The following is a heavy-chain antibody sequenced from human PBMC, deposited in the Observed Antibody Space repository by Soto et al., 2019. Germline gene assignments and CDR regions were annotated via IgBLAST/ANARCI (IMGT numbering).Heavy chain of an antibody. D-gene: IGHD6-13*01. J-gene: IGHJ6*02. CDR3: QLATNDYYYYYGMDV. Sequence: ASVKVSCKASGGTFISYAISWVRQAPGQGLEWMGGIIPIFGTANYAQKFQGRVTITADESTSTAYMELSSLRSEDTAVYYCQLATNDYYYYYGMDVWGQGTTVTVSS. V-gene: IGHV1-69*13. CDR1: GGTFISYA. CDR2: IIPIFGTA.